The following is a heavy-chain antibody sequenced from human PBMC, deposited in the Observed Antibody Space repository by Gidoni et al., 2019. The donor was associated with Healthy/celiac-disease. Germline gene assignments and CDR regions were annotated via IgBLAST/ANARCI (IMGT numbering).Heavy chain of an antibody. J-gene: IGHJ5*02. Sequence: QLQLQESGPGLVKRSETLSRTCTVAGVSISSSRYYWGWLRQPPGKGLEWTGSSYYSGSTYYNPSLKSRVTISVDTSTNQFSLKLSSVTAADTAVYYCARHEPTINHYDSSGQLERCWFDPWGQGTLVTVSS. CDR1: GVSISSSRYY. D-gene: IGHD3-22*01. V-gene: IGHV4-39*01. CDR3: ARHEPTINHYDSSGQLERCWFDP. CDR2: SYYSGST.